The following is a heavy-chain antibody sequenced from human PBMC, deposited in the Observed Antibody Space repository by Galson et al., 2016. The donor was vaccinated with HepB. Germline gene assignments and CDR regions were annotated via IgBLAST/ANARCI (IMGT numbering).Heavy chain of an antibody. J-gene: IGHJ3*02. D-gene: IGHD6-25*01. CDR2: ISDSGSAI. CDR1: GFTLTTYG. Sequence: SLRLSCAASGFTLTTYGMNWVRQAPGKGLEWVSYISDSGSAILYADSVKGRFTIFRDTAKNSLYLQMNGLRDEDTAVYYCVSGYTSGIWGPGTMVIVSS. CDR3: VSGYTSGI. V-gene: IGHV3-48*02.